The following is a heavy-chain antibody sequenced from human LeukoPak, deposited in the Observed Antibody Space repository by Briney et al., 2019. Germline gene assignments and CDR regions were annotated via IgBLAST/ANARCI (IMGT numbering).Heavy chain of an antibody. Sequence: GGSLRLSCAASGFTFSSYAMIWGRQAPGKGLEWVSAISGTGGSTYYADSVKGRFTISRDNSKNTLYLQMNSLRAEDTAVYYCAKQSSARPNYFDCWGQGTLVTVSS. J-gene: IGHJ4*02. CDR1: GFTFSSYA. D-gene: IGHD6-6*01. CDR3: AKQSSARPNYFDC. CDR2: ISGTGGST. V-gene: IGHV3-23*01.